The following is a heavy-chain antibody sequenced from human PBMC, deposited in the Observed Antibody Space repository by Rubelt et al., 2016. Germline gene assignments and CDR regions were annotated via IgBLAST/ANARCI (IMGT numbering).Heavy chain of an antibody. J-gene: IGHJ4*02. CDR2: SYPSGHT. V-gene: IGHV4-38-2*02. CDR1: GYSISSGYY. CDR3: ARDHSSGWYLEGFFDY. Sequence: VQLQESGPGLVKPSATLSLTCTVSGYSISSGYYWGWIRQPPGKGLEGIGSSYPSGHTYSNPSLQSRVNISVDTSKNQFSLKLSSVTAADTAVYYCARDHSSGWYLEGFFDYWGQGTLVTVSS. D-gene: IGHD6-19*01.